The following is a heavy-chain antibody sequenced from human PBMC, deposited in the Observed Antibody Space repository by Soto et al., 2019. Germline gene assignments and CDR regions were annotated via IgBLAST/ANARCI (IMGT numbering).Heavy chain of an antibody. CDR3: GGASSTWEH. J-gene: IGHJ4*02. D-gene: IGHD6-13*01. V-gene: IGHV3-33*03. Sequence: QVQLVESGGGVVQPGRSLRLSCAASGFTFISYGMHWVRQAPGKGLEWVAVIVHDGSYENYANSVKGRFTITRDHSKNTPYLQMNSLRAEDTAVYYCGGASSTWEHWGQGTLVTVSS. CDR2: IVHDGSYE. CDR1: GFTFISYG.